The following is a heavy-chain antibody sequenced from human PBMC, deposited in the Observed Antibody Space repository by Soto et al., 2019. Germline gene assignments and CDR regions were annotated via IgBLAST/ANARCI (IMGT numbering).Heavy chain of an antibody. V-gene: IGHV1-46*03. CDR1: GYTFTSYY. J-gene: IGHJ3*02. CDR3: ARDRRGPDDYGDYRYAFDI. CDR2: INPSGGST. D-gene: IGHD4-17*01. Sequence: ASVKVSCKASGYTFTSYYMHWVRQAPGQGLEWMGIINPSGGSTSYAQKFQGRVTMTRDTSTSTVYMELSSLRSEDTAVYYCARDRRGPDDYGDYRYAFDIWGQGTMVTVSS.